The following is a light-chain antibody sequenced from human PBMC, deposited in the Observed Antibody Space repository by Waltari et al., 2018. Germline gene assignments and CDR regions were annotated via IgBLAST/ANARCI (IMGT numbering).Light chain of an antibody. J-gene: IGLJ3*02. CDR1: SGSVSTNYS. CDR3: VLFMCGGVL. CDR2: STN. Sequence: QTVVTQEPSFSVSPGGTVTLTCGLSSGSVSTNYSPSWYQQTPGQAPRPLIYSTNTRSSGVPDRFSGSILGNKAVLTITGAQAHDEADYHCVLFMCGGVLFGGGTKLTVL. V-gene: IGLV8-61*01.